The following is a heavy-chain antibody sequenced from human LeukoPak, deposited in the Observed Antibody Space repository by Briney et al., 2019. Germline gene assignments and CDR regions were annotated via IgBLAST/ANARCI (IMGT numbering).Heavy chain of an antibody. CDR1: GYSLTDLS. V-gene: IGHV1-24*01. CDR3: AHSSGPKPFDI. J-gene: IGHJ3*02. Sequence: ASVKVSCKVSGYSLTDLSIHWVRQAPGKGLEWMGAFDPEDVGETICSEKFQGRVSMTEDTSTDTSYMELSSLISDDTAVYYCAHSSGPKPFDIWGQGTLVTVSS. CDR2: FDPEDVGET. D-gene: IGHD2-15*01.